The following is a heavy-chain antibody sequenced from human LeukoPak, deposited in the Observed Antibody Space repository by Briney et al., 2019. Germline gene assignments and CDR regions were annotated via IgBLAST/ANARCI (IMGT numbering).Heavy chain of an antibody. Sequence: SQTLSLTCAISGDSVSSNSAAGNWIRQSPSRGLEWLGRTYYRSKWYNDYAVSVKSRITINPDTSKNQFCLQLNSVTPEDTAVYYCARVGKYCSGGSCTLARLDYWGQGTLVTVSS. CDR3: ARVGKYCSGGSCTLARLDY. D-gene: IGHD2-15*01. J-gene: IGHJ4*02. CDR1: GDSVSSNSAA. CDR2: TYYRSKWYN. V-gene: IGHV6-1*01.